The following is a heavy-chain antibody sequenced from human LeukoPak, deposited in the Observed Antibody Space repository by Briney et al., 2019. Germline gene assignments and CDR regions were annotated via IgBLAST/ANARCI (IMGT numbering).Heavy chain of an antibody. V-gene: IGHV3-23*01. Sequence: QPGGSLRLSCAASGFTFSKYAMSWVRQAPGKGLEWVSAISGSDGNTFYADSVKGRFTISRDNSKNTLSLQMNNLRAEDTALYYCARDSSVPYGITDWGQGTLVTVS. CDR2: ISGSDGNT. CDR1: GFTFSKYA. J-gene: IGHJ4*02. CDR3: ARDSSVPYGITD. D-gene: IGHD4-17*01.